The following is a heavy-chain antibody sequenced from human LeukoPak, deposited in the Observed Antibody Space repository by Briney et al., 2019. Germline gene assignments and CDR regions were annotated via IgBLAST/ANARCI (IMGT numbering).Heavy chain of an antibody. CDR3: ARADSSSPHPYYFDY. J-gene: IGHJ4*02. D-gene: IGHD6-13*01. CDR2: INPSGGST. CDR1: GYTFTSYY. V-gene: IGHV1-46*01. Sequence: ASVKVSCKASGYTFTSYYMHWVRQAPGQGLEWMGIINPSGGSTSYAQKFQGRVTMTRDMSTSTVYMELSSLRSEDTAVYYCARADSSSPHPYYFDYWGQGTLVTVSS.